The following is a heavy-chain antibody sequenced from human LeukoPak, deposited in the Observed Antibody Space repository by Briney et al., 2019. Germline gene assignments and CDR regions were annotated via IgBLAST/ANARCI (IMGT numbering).Heavy chain of an antibody. CDR3: ARVVDFYYYYYMDV. D-gene: IGHD1-26*01. J-gene: IGHJ6*03. CDR1: GFTFSSYN. V-gene: IGHV3-48*04. Sequence: GGSLRLSCAASGFTFSSYNMNWVRQAPGKGLEWVSYISISNSPLYFADSVKGRFTISRDNAKNSLYLQMNSLRAEDTALYYCARVVDFYYYYYMDVWGKGTTVTVSS. CDR2: ISISNSPL.